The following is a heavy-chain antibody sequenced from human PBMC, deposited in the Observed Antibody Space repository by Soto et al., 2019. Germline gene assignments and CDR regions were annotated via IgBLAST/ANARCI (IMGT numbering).Heavy chain of an antibody. Sequence: GGSLRLSCAASGLTFSSYSMNWVRQAPGKGLEWVSYISSSSSTIYYADSVKGRFTISRDNAKNSLYLQMNSLRAEDTAVYYCAKEGGYCSSTSCYGRVYYWGQGTLVTVSS. D-gene: IGHD2-2*03. J-gene: IGHJ4*02. CDR2: ISSSSSTI. V-gene: IGHV3-48*01. CDR3: AKEGGYCSSTSCYGRVYY. CDR1: GLTFSSYS.